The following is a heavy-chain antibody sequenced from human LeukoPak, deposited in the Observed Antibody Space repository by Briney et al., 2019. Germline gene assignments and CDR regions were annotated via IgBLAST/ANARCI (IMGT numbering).Heavy chain of an antibody. V-gene: IGHV3-21*01. CDR1: GFTFSSYS. Sequence: SGGSLRLSCAASGFTFSSYSMNWVRQAPGKGLEWVSSISSSSSYIYYADSVKGRFTISRDNAKNSLYLQMNSLRAEDTAVYYCARENYGDYDVGDYWGQGTLVTVSS. J-gene: IGHJ4*02. D-gene: IGHD4-17*01. CDR3: ARENYGDYDVGDY. CDR2: ISSSSSYI.